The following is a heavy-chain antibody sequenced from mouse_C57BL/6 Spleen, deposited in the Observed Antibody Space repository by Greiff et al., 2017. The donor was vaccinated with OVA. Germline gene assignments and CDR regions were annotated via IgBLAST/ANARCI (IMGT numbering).Heavy chain of an antibody. D-gene: IGHD2-1*01. Sequence: VQLQQFGPELVKPGASVKISCKASGYAFSSSWMNWVKQRPGKGLEWIGRLYPGDGDTNYNGKFKGKATLTADKSSSTAYMQLSSRTSEDSAVYFCARYYGNYPFDYWGQGTTLTVSS. CDR3: ARYYGNYPFDY. J-gene: IGHJ2*01. CDR1: GYAFSSSW. CDR2: LYPGDGDT. V-gene: IGHV1-82*01.